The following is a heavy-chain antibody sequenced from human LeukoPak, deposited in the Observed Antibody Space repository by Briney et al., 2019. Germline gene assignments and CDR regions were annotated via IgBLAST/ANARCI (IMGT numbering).Heavy chain of an antibody. CDR1: GFTFSNDA. Sequence: GGSLRLPCVVSGFTFSNDAMSWVRQAPGKGLQWVSGIGDSGLSTYYADSVKGRFTISRDNSKNTLFLHMNSLRAEDTAIYFCAKGWPLIPLYFESWRQGTLVAVSS. V-gene: IGHV3-23*01. D-gene: IGHD2-21*01. CDR2: IGDSGLST. J-gene: IGHJ4*02. CDR3: AKGWPLIPLYFES.